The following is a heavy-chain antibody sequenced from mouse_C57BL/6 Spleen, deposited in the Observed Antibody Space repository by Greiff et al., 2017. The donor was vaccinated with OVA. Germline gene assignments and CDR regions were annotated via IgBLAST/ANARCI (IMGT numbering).Heavy chain of an antibody. V-gene: IGHV1-69*01. Sequence: VQLQQSGAELVMPGASVKLSCKASGYTFTSYWMHWVKQRPGQGLEWIGEIDPSDSYTNYNQKFKGKSTLTVDKSSSTAYMQLSSLTSEDSAVYYCARWGGNSGFDYWGQGTTLTVSS. J-gene: IGHJ2*01. CDR3: ARWGGNSGFDY. CDR1: GYTFTSYW. CDR2: IDPSDSYT. D-gene: IGHD2-1*01.